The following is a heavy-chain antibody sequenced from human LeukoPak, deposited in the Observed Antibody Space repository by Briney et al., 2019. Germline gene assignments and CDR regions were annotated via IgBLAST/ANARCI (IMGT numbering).Heavy chain of an antibody. Sequence: GESLKISFKGSGYSFTSYWIGWVRPMPGKGLEWMGIIYPGDSDTRYSPSFQGQVTISADKSISTAYLQWSSLKASDTAMYYCARGSDSSSWLSDAFDIWGQGTMVTVSS. J-gene: IGHJ3*02. D-gene: IGHD6-13*01. CDR1: GYSFTSYW. V-gene: IGHV5-51*01. CDR3: ARGSDSSSWLSDAFDI. CDR2: IYPGDSDT.